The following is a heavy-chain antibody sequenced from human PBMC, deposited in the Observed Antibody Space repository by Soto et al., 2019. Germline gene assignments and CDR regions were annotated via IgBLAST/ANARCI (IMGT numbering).Heavy chain of an antibody. Sequence: EVQLVESGGGLVKPGGSLRLSCVVSGFTFSSYSMNWVRQAPGKGLEWVSSISSGSNYTYYADSVKGRFTISRDNAKNSVYLQMNRLGAEDTALYYCARDFKETQYYYYCMDVWGKGTRVTVSS. CDR1: GFTFSSYS. CDR2: ISSGSNYT. V-gene: IGHV3-21*06. J-gene: IGHJ6*03. CDR3: ARDFKETQYYYYCMDV.